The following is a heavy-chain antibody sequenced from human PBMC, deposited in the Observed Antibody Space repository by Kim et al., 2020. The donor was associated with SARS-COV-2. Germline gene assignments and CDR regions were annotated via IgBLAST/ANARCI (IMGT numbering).Heavy chain of an antibody. D-gene: IGHD2-2*01. CDR1: GYTFTGYY. V-gene: IGHV1-2*02. CDR3: ARARCTSCYDVFDP. J-gene: IGHJ5*02. Sequence: ASVKVSCKASGYTFTGYYMHWVRQAPGQGLEWMGWINPNSGGTNYAQKFQGRVTMTRDTSISTAYMELSRLRSDDTAVYYCARARCTSCYDVFDPWGQGTLVTVSS. CDR2: INPNSGGT.